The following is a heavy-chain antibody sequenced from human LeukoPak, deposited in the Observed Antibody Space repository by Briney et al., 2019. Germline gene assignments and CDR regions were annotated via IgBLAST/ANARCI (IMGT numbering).Heavy chain of an antibody. CDR1: GGTFSSYA. CDR3: ARVQYYDSSGYYRAEYFQH. J-gene: IGHJ1*01. Sequence: ASVKVSCKASGGTFSSYAISWVRQAPGQGLEWMGRIIPIFGTANYAQKFQGRVTITTDESTSTAYMELSSLRSEDTAVYYCARVQYYDSSGYYRAEYFQHWGQGTLVTVSS. D-gene: IGHD3-22*01. V-gene: IGHV1-69*05. CDR2: IIPIFGTA.